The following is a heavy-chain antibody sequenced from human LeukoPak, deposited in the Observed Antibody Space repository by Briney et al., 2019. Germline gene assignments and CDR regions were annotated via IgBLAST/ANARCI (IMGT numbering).Heavy chain of an antibody. CDR2: ISGSGGST. CDR3: ARNQWLDFDAFDI. J-gene: IGHJ3*02. Sequence: PGGSLRLSCAASGFTSSSYAMSWVRQDPGKGLEWVSAISGSGGSTYYADSVKGRFTISRDNSKNTLYLQMSSLRAEDTAVYYCARNQWLDFDAFDIWGQGTMVTVSS. D-gene: IGHD6-19*01. CDR1: GFTSSSYA. V-gene: IGHV3-23*01.